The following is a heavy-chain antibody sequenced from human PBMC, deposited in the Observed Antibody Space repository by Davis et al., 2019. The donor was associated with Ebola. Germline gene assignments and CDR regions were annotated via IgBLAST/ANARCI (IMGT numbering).Heavy chain of an antibody. CDR1: GYTFTSYG. CDR3: ARASFGYNSGWYADY. CDR2: INAGNGNT. Sequence: ASVKVSCKASGYTFTSYGITWVRQAPGQGLEWMGWINAGNGNTKYSQKFQGRVTITRDTSASTAYMELSSLRSEDTAVFYCARASFGYNSGWYADYWGPGSLVTVSS. V-gene: IGHV1-3*01. D-gene: IGHD6-19*01. J-gene: IGHJ4*02.